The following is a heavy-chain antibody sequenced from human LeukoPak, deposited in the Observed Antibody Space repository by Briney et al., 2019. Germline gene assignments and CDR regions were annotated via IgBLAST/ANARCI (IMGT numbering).Heavy chain of an antibody. J-gene: IGHJ4*02. CDR1: GFSFSSYA. V-gene: IGHV3-23*01. D-gene: IGHD2-8*01. Sequence: GGSLRLSCAASGFSFSSYAMSWVRQAPGKGLEWVSTISSSGGDTFYADSVKGRFTISRDNSKNTLYLQMNSLRAEDTAVYYCAKAPPYTKYFESWGQGTPVTVSS. CDR2: ISSSGGDT. CDR3: AKAPPYTKYFES.